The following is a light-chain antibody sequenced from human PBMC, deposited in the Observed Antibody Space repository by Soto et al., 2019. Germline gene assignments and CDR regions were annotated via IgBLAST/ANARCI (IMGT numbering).Light chain of an antibody. V-gene: IGKV3-15*01. J-gene: IGKJ2*01. CDR2: DAS. CDR3: KKLSGWPRS. Sequence: EIVVTQSPGILSVSPGERATLFCRASHNVNTNLAWHQQKSCQAPRLLIYDASSMAPCIPARLSASGSGTEFTLTISYLLSEDFAVYYYKKLSGWPRSFGQGTMLDIK. CDR1: HNVNTN.